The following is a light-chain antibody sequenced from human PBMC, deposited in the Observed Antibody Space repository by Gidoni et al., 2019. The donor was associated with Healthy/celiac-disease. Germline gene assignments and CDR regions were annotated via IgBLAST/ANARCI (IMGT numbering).Light chain of an antibody. CDR1: QGISTY. CDR2: AAS. J-gene: IGKJ2*01. Sequence: IQLSPSPSSLSASVGDRVTSTCRASQGISTYLAWYQQKPGKDPTLLIYAASTLQSGFPSRFSGGGSGTDFTLTISSLQPEDFATYYCQQLNSYPYTFGQGTKLEIK. V-gene: IGKV1-9*01. CDR3: QQLNSYPYT.